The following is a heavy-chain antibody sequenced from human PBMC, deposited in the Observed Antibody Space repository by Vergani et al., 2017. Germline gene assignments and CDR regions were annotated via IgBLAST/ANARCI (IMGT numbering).Heavy chain of an antibody. CDR2: IRYDGSNK. D-gene: IGHD1-26*01. V-gene: IGHV3-30*02. CDR3: AQGGSYFSRLDY. J-gene: IGHJ4*02. CDR1: GFTFSSYG. Sequence: QVQLVESGGGVVKPGGSLRLSCAASGFTFSSYGMHWVRQAPGKGLEWVAFIRYDGSNKYYADSVKGRFTISRDNSKNTLYLQMNSLRAEDTAVYYCAQGGSYFSRLDYWGQGTLVTVSS.